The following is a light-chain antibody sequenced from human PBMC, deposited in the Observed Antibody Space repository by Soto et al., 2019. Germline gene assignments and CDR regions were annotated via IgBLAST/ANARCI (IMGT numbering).Light chain of an antibody. CDR3: QQYDTFWT. J-gene: IGKJ1*01. CDR1: QTINYW. Sequence: DIQMTQSPSTLSASVGDSVTITCRASQTINYWLAWYQQKPGTAPKLLISDVSNLESGVPSRFSGSGSGTEFTLTISSLQPDDFATYYCQQYDTFWTFGQGTKVEIK. V-gene: IGKV1-5*01. CDR2: DVS.